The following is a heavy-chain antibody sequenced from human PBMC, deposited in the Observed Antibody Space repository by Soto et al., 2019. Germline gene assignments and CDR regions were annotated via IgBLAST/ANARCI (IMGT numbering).Heavy chain of an antibody. V-gene: IGHV4-31*03. Sequence: SETLSLTCTVSGGSISSGGYYWNWIRQHPGKGLEWIGNIYYNGDTYYKSSLKSRLTISVDTSKNHFSLQLTSVTAAYTAVYYCARNIAMDSYFDYWGLGTLVTVSS. D-gene: IGHD5-18*01. CDR1: GGSISSGGYY. CDR3: ARNIAMDSYFDY. CDR2: IYYNGDT. J-gene: IGHJ4*02.